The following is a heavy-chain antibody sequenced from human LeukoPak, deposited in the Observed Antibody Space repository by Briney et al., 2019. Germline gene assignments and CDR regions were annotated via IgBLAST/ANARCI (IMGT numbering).Heavy chain of an antibody. V-gene: IGHV3-21*01. Sequence: GGSLRLSCAASGFTFSSYSMNWVRQAPGRGLEWVSSISSSRNYIYYADSVKGRFTISRDNAKNSLYLQMNGLRAEDTAVYYCARYSGSYLDYWGQGTLVTVSS. CDR1: GFTFSSYS. CDR2: ISSSRNYI. CDR3: ARYSGSYLDY. J-gene: IGHJ4*02. D-gene: IGHD1-26*01.